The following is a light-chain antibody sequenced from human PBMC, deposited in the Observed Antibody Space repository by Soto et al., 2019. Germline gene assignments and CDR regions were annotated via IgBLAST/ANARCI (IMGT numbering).Light chain of an antibody. V-gene: IGKV3-15*01. CDR2: GAS. Sequence: EIVLTQSPGTLSLSPGERATLSCGASQSVSSNLAWYQQKPGQAPRLLIYGASTRATGIPARFSGSGSGTEFTLTISSLQSEDFAVYYCQQYNNWPLTFGGGTKVDIK. CDR3: QQYNNWPLT. CDR1: QSVSSN. J-gene: IGKJ4*01.